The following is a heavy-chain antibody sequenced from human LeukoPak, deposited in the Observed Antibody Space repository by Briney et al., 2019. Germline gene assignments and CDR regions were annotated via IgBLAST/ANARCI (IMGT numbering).Heavy chain of an antibody. V-gene: IGHV2-26*01. CDR3: ARGGDGYNFVDY. J-gene: IGHJ4*02. Sequence: SGPTLVNPTETLTLTCIVSGFSLSNARMGVGWIRQPPGKALEWLAHIFSNDEKSYSTSLKSRLTISKDTSKSQVVLTMTNYNAVDTATYYCARGGDGYNFVDYWGKGTLVTVSS. CDR2: IFSNDEK. D-gene: IGHD5-24*01. CDR1: GFSLSNARMG.